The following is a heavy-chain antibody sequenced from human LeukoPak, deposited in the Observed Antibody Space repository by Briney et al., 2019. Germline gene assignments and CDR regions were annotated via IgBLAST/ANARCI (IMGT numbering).Heavy chain of an antibody. Sequence: GRSLRLSCAASGFTVSSNYMSWVRQAPGKGLEWVSVIYSGGSTYYADSVKGRFTISRDNSKNTLYLQMSSLRAEDTAVYYCARMGVGGAFDIWGQGTMVTVSS. CDR3: ARMGVGGAFDI. CDR1: GFTVSSNY. V-gene: IGHV3-53*01. J-gene: IGHJ3*02. CDR2: IYSGGST. D-gene: IGHD2-15*01.